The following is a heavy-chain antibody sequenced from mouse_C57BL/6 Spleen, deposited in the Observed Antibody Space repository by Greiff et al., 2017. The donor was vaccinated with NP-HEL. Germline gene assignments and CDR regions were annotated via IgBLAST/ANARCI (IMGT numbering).Heavy chain of an antibody. CDR3: AGRGYFDV. V-gene: IGHV1-39*01. CDR2: ITPNYGTT. Sequence: VQLQQSGPELVKPGASVKISCKASGYSFTDSNMNWVKQSHGKSLEWIGVITPNYGTTSSNQKFKGKATLTVDQSSSTAYMQLNSLTSEDSAVYYCAGRGYFDVWGTGTTVTVSS. CDR1: GYSFTDSN. J-gene: IGHJ1*03.